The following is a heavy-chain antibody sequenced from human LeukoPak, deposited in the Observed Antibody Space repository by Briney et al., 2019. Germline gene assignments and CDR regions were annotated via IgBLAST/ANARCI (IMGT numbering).Heavy chain of an antibody. V-gene: IGHV4-39*07. Sequence: SETLSLTCTASGGSISSSSYYWGWIRQPPGKGLEWIGSIYYSGSTYYNPSLKSRVTISVDTSKNQFSLKLTSVTAADTAVYYCARGVNSGYFDYCGQGTLVTVSS. CDR2: IYYSGST. CDR3: ARGVNSGYFDY. CDR1: GGSISSSSYY. J-gene: IGHJ4*02. D-gene: IGHD1-26*01.